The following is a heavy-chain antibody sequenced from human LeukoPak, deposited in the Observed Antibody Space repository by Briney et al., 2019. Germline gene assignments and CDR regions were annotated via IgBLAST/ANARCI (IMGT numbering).Heavy chain of an antibody. D-gene: IGHD3-22*01. Sequence: GGSLRLSCAASGFTFSSYSMNWVRQAPGKGLEWVSSISSSSSHIYYADSVKGRFTISRDNAKNSLYLQMNSLRAEDTAVYYCARAYYDSSGYSRPLDYWGQGTLVTVSS. CDR3: ARAYYDSSGYSRPLDY. V-gene: IGHV3-21*01. J-gene: IGHJ4*02. CDR2: ISSSSSHI. CDR1: GFTFSSYS.